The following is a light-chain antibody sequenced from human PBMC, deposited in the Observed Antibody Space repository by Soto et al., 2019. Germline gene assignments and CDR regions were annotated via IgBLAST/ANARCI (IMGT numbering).Light chain of an antibody. CDR2: AAS. CDR3: QQSYSTGVT. Sequence: DIQMTQSPSSLSASVGDRVTITCRASQSISSYLNWYQQKPGKAPKLLIYAASSLQSGVPSRFSGSLSGTDFTLTISSLQPEDFATYYCQQSYSTGVTFGPGTKVDIK. J-gene: IGKJ3*01. V-gene: IGKV1-39*01. CDR1: QSISSY.